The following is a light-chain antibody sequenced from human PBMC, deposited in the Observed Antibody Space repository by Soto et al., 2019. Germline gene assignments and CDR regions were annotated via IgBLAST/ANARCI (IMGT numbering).Light chain of an antibody. CDR3: SSYTSSSTVV. CDR1: SSDVGGYNY. V-gene: IGLV2-14*01. J-gene: IGLJ2*01. CDR2: EVS. Sequence: QSALTQPASVSGSPGQSITISCTGTSSDVGGYNYVSWYQQRPGKAPKLMIYEVSNRPSGVSNRFSGSKSGNTASLTISGLQAEDEADYYCSSYTSSSTVVIGGGTQLTVL.